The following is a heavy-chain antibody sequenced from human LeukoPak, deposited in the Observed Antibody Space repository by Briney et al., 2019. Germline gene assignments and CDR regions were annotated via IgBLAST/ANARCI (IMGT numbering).Heavy chain of an antibody. CDR3: ARVSGLGMNEYYQH. Sequence: GGSLRLSCAASGFTFSNVWMTWVRQAPGKGLECVGRIKSKTVGGTTDYAAPVKGRFTISRDNAKNTLYLQMNSLRAEDTAVYYCARVSGLGMNEYYQHWGQGTLVTVPS. J-gene: IGHJ1*01. CDR2: IKSKTVGGTT. D-gene: IGHD3-10*01. CDR1: GFTFSNVW. V-gene: IGHV3-15*05.